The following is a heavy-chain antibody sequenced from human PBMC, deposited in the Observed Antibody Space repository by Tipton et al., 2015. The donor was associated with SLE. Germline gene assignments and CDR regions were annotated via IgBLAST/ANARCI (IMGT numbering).Heavy chain of an antibody. D-gene: IGHD3-10*01. CDR3: ARGPGIERNYYYYYYMDV. Sequence: TLSLTCAVYGGSFGDDYWSWIRQPPGKGLEWIGEINHSGSTNYNPSLKSRVTISVDTSKNQFSLKLGSVTAADTAMYYCARGPGIERNYYYYYYMDVWGKGTTVTVSS. J-gene: IGHJ6*03. V-gene: IGHV4-34*01. CDR2: INHSGST. CDR1: GGSFGDDY.